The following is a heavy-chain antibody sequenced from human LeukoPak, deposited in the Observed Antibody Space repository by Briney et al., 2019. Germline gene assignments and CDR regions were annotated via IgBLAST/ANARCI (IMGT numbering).Heavy chain of an antibody. Sequence: SETLPLTCTVPGGSISSYYWSWIRQPPGKGLEWIGYIYYSGSTNYNPSLKSRVTISVDTSKNQFSLKLTSVTAADTAVYYCARFPSSTSWSDRNTYFDYWGQGTLVTVSS. D-gene: IGHD2-2*01. CDR2: IYYSGST. V-gene: IGHV4-59*01. CDR3: ARFPSSTSWSDRNTYFDY. CDR1: GGSISSYY. J-gene: IGHJ4*02.